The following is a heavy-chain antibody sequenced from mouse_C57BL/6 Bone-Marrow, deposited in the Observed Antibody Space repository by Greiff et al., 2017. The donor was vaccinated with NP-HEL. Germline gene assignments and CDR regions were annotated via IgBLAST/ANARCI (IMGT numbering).Heavy chain of an antibody. D-gene: IGHD3-2*02. CDR3: ARGSSGSYYFDY. Sequence: EVQLVESGPELVKPGASVKIPCKASGYTFTDYNMDWVKQSHGKSLEWIGDINPNNGGTIYNQKFKGKATLTVDKSSSTAYMELRSRTSDDTAVYYCARGSSGSYYFDYWGQGTTLTVSS. J-gene: IGHJ2*01. CDR1: GYTFTDYN. CDR2: INPNNGGT. V-gene: IGHV1-18*01.